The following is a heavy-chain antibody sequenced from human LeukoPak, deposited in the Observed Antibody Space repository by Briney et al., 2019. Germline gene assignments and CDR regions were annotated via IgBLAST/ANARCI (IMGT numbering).Heavy chain of an antibody. CDR1: GYTFTNYD. V-gene: IGHV1-8*01. Sequence: ASVKVSCKASGYTFTNYDINWVRQAAGQGLEWMGWMNPNSGNTGYAQKFQGRVTMTRDTSISTAYMELGSLRSEDTAVYYCAKQGNYGGSGSYYGNWFDFWGQGNLVTVSS. CDR2: MNPNSGNT. J-gene: IGHJ5*01. CDR3: AKQGNYGGSGSYYGNWFDF. D-gene: IGHD3-10*01.